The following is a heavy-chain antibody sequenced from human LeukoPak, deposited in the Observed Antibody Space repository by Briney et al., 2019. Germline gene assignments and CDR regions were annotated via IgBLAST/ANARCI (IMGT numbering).Heavy chain of an antibody. J-gene: IGHJ4*02. D-gene: IGHD3-10*01. CDR2: IYYSGTT. Sequence: TETLSLTCTVSGGSISSDNYYWGWIRQPPGKGLEWIGSIYYSGTTYYNPSLKSRVTISVDTSKNQFSLKLSSVTDADTALYYCAKHYMGSSYNHGLDCWGQGTLVTVSS. CDR3: AKHYMGSSYNHGLDC. CDR1: GGSISSDNYY. V-gene: IGHV4-39*01.